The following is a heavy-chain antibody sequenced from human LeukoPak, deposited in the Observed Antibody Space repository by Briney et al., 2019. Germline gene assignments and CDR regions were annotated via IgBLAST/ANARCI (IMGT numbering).Heavy chain of an antibody. CDR1: GGSISSYY. Sequence: PSETLSLTCTVSGGSISSYYWSWIRQPPGKGLEWIGYIYYSGSTNYNPSLKSRVTISVDTSKNQFTLKLSSVTAADTAVYYCARLSSSSIFDYWGQGTLVTVSS. V-gene: IGHV4-59*08. CDR3: ARLSSSSIFDY. J-gene: IGHJ4*02. D-gene: IGHD6-6*01. CDR2: IYYSGST.